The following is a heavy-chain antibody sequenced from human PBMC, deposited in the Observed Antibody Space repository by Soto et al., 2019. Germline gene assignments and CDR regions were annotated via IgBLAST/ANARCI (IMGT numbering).Heavy chain of an antibody. CDR3: ARGKGMEENYYYYGLDI. D-gene: IGHD1-1*01. CDR1: GYTFSTYA. Sequence: ASVKVSGKASGYTFSTYAMHWVRQAPGQSLEWMGWINGGTGQTRYSQRFQDRVTITRDTPASTANMELTSLTSEDTAVYYCARGKGMEENYYYYGLDIWGQGTTVTVSS. J-gene: IGHJ6*02. V-gene: IGHV1-3*01. CDR2: INGGTGQT.